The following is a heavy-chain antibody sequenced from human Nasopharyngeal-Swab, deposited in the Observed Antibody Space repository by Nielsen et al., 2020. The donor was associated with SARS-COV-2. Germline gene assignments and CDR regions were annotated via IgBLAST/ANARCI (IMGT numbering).Heavy chain of an antibody. V-gene: IGHV3-66*01. CDR1: GFTVSSYS. CDR3: ASSPYYYYGMDV. CDR2: IYSGGST. Sequence: GGSLRLSCAASGFTVSSYSMNWVRQAPGKGLEWVSVIYSGGSTYYADSVKGRFTISRDNSKNTLYLQMNSLRAEDTAVYYCASSPYYYYGMDVWGQGTTVTVSS. J-gene: IGHJ6*02.